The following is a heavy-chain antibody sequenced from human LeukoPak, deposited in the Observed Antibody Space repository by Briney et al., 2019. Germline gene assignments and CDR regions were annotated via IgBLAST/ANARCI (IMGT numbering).Heavy chain of an antibody. D-gene: IGHD3-3*01. CDR3: ARDMSSVLRFLEWSPRHSLDY. V-gene: IGHV1-46*01. Sequence: ASVKVSCKASGYIFTSYYIHWVRQAPGQGLEWMGVINPSDGSTTYAQKFQGRVTMTRDMSTSTVYMELSSLRSEDTAVYYCARDMSSVLRFLEWSPRHSLDYWGQGTLVTVSS. CDR1: GYIFTSYY. CDR2: INPSDGST. J-gene: IGHJ4*02.